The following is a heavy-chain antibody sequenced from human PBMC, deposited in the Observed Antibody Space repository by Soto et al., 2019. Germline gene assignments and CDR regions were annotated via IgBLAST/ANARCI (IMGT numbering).Heavy chain of an antibody. CDR1: GYSISSSNW. Sequence: QVQLQESGPGLVKPSDTLSHTCAVSGYSISSSNWWGWIRQPPGKGLEWIGYIYYSESTYYNPSLKSRVSMSVDTSNNQFSLKLSSVTAVDTAVYYCARKNGVLDAFDIWGQGTMVTVSS. CDR3: ARKNGVLDAFDI. CDR2: IYYSEST. V-gene: IGHV4-28*01. J-gene: IGHJ3*02. D-gene: IGHD4-17*01.